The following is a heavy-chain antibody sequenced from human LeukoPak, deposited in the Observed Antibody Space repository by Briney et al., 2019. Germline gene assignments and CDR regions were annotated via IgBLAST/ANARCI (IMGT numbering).Heavy chain of an antibody. Sequence: GASVKVSWKASGGTFSSYAISWVRQAPGQGLEWMGGIIPIFGTANYAQKFQGRVTITADESTSTAYMELSSLRSEDTAVYYCARADPGDFKVVGWYFDLWGRGTLVTVSS. J-gene: IGHJ2*01. CDR3: ARADPGDFKVVGWYFDL. CDR1: GGTFSSYA. V-gene: IGHV1-69*13. CDR2: IIPIFGTA. D-gene: IGHD4-17*01.